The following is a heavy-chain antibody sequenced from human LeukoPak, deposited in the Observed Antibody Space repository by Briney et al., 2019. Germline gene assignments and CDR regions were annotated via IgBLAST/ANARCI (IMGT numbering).Heavy chain of an antibody. Sequence: GTSLRLSCAASGFTFSSYAMHWVRQAPDKGLEWVAVISYDGSNKYYADSVKGRFTISRDNSKNTLYLQMNSLRAEDTAVYYCARDSGSGSYSISGFDYWGQGTLVTVSS. CDR3: ARDSGSGSYSISGFDY. J-gene: IGHJ4*02. V-gene: IGHV3-30-3*01. D-gene: IGHD3-10*01. CDR1: GFTFSSYA. CDR2: ISYDGSNK.